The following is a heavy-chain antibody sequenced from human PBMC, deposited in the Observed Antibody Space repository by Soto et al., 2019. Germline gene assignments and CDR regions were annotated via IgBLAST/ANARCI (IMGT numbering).Heavy chain of an antibody. J-gene: IGHJ6*02. Sequence: GGSLRLSCAASGFSVSSNYMSWVRQAPGKGLEWVSVIYMGGSTYYADSVKGRFTVSRDNAKNSLYLQMNSLRAEDTAVYYCARDLHCISTYCPYYYGMDVWGQGTTVTVSS. D-gene: IGHD2-2*01. CDR3: ARDLHCISTYCPYYYGMDV. CDR2: IYMGGST. V-gene: IGHV3-66*01. CDR1: GFSVSSNY.